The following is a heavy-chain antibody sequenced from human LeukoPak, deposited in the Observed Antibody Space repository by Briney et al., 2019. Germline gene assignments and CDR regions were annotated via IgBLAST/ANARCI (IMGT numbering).Heavy chain of an antibody. CDR3: ARDGTGGYFDH. D-gene: IGHD1-7*01. CDR2: IKEDGSEK. CDR1: GFSFSSYW. Sequence: GGSLRLSCAASGFSFSSYWISWVRQAPGKGLEWVANIKEDGSEKDYADIVKGRFTISRDNAEKSVFLQMYTLRAEDTAVYYCARDGTGGYFDHWGQGTLVTVSS. V-gene: IGHV3-7*04. J-gene: IGHJ4*02.